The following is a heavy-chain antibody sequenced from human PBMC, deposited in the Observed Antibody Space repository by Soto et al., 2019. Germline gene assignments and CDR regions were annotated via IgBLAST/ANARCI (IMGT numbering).Heavy chain of an antibody. CDR1: GGTFSSYA. Sequence: SVKVSCQSSGGTFSSYAISWVRQAPGQGLEWMGGIIPIFGTANYAQKFQGRVTITADKSTSTAYMELSSLRSEDTAVYYCARGEDSSGYYYRDFDYWGQGTLVTVS. D-gene: IGHD3-22*01. CDR3: ARGEDSSGYYYRDFDY. CDR2: IIPIFGTA. V-gene: IGHV1-69*06. J-gene: IGHJ4*02.